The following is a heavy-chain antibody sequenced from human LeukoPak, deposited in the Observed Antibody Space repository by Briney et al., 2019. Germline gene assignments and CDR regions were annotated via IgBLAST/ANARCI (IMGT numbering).Heavy chain of an antibody. Sequence: SETLSLTCTVSGDSISSGSNYWSWIRQPAGKGLEWIGRIYTTGSTNYNPSLKSRVTISVDTSKNQFSLKLNSVTAADTAVYYCARGTARITMIVVVIDAFGIWGQGTMVTVSS. CDR3: ARGTARITMIVVVIDAFGI. CDR1: GDSISSGSNY. CDR2: IYTTGST. V-gene: IGHV4-61*02. D-gene: IGHD3-22*01. J-gene: IGHJ3*02.